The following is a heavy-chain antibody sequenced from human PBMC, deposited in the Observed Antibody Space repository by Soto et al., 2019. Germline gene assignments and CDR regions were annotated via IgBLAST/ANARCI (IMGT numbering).Heavy chain of an antibody. CDR3: GKDPNGDCFGAFAF. D-gene: IGHD2-21*02. Sequence: EVQMLESGGGLVQPGWSLILSCAASGFTFSSYALTWVRQAPGKGLEWVSSITGNGDYARYIDSVKGRFTITRDNAKNTLFLHMRSLRADDTAIYYGGKDPNGDCFGAFAFWGQGTVVTVSS. CDR1: GFTFSSYA. J-gene: IGHJ3*01. V-gene: IGHV3-23*01. CDR2: ITGNGDYA.